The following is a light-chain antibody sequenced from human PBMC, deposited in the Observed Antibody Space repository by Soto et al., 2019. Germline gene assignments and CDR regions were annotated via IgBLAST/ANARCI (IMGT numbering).Light chain of an antibody. CDR3: QQYGNSPIT. V-gene: IGKV3-20*01. CDR1: QSVSSSY. Sequence: IEMTHSPATLSVSLGQRSTLYFSSSQSVSSSYLAWYQQKPGQAPRLLIYGASSRATGIPDRFSGSGSGTDFTLTISRLEPEDFAVYYCQQYGNSPITFGQGTRLEIK. CDR2: GAS. J-gene: IGKJ5*01.